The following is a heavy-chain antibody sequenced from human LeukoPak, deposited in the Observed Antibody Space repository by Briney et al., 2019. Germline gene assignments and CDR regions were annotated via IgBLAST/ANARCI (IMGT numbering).Heavy chain of an antibody. D-gene: IGHD3-10*01. CDR2: ISADTHNT. CDR1: GYTFGTYG. V-gene: IGHV1-18*01. Sequence: ASVKVSCKASGYTFGTYGITWVRQAPGQGLEWMGWISADTHNTIYAQNLQARVTMTTGTSTTTAYMELRSLTSDDTAVYYCARGAWGQVTFTYWGQGTLVTVSS. CDR3: ARGAWGQVTFTY. J-gene: IGHJ4*02.